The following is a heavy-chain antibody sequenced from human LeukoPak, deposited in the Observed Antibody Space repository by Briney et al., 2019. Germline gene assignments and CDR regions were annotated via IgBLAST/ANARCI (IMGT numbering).Heavy chain of an antibody. CDR1: GFTFSSYG. CDR3: AKDGVTWGVTHFDY. J-gene: IGHJ4*02. CDR2: ISYDGSNK. Sequence: GGSLRLSCAASGFTFSSYGMHWVRQAPGKGLEWVAVISYDGSNKYYADSVKGRFTISRDNSKNTLYLQMNGLRAEDTAVYYCAKDGVTWGVTHFDYWGQGTLVTVSS. V-gene: IGHV3-30*18. D-gene: IGHD3-16*01.